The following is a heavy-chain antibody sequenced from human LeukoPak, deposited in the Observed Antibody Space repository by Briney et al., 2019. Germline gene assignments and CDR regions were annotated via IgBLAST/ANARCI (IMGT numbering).Heavy chain of an antibody. Sequence: ASVKVSCKASGYNFNDYYIYWVRQAPGHGLGSMGYIHPDGGSTNYAQKFQGRVTMTSDMSTNTVYMELRSLRSEDTAMYHCARAFNSIQPLDYWGQGTLVTVSS. V-gene: IGHV1-46*02. J-gene: IGHJ4*02. CDR1: GYNFNDYY. CDR2: IHPDGGST. D-gene: IGHD4-11*01. CDR3: ARAFNSIQPLDY.